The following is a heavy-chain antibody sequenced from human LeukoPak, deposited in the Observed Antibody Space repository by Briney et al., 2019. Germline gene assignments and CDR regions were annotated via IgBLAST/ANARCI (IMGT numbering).Heavy chain of an antibody. CDR2: IYPGDSYT. V-gene: IGHV5-51*01. D-gene: IGHD3-9*01. CDR3: ARTADISTGFGSDY. Sequence: GESLKISCKGSGYSFTSYWIGWVRQMPGKGLEWMGIIYPGDSYTTYSPSFQGQVTISADKSINTAYLQWSSLQASDTAMYYCARTADISTGFGSDYWGQGTLVTVSS. CDR1: GYSFTSYW. J-gene: IGHJ4*02.